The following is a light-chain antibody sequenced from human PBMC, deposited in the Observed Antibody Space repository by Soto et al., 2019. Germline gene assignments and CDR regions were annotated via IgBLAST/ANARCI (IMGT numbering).Light chain of an antibody. CDR1: QSLLQSNGYNY. CDR3: MQALQTPLT. Sequence: DIVMTQSPLSLPVTPGEPASISCRSSQSLLQSNGYNYLDWYVQKPGHSPQLLIYLSSYRASGVPDRFSGRGSGAVFTLKITAVEAEDVGVYFCMQALQTPLTFGGGTKVEIK. V-gene: IGKV2-28*01. J-gene: IGKJ4*01. CDR2: LSS.